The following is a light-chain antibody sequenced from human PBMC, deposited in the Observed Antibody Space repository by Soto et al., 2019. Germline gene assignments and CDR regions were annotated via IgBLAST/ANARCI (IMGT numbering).Light chain of an antibody. V-gene: IGLV2-14*01. CDR2: EVI. CDR3: SSYTSSGAVL. J-gene: IGLJ2*01. CDR1: SSDVGGYNY. Sequence: QSALTQPASVSGSPGQSITISCTGTSSDVGGYNYVSWYQQHPGKAPKLMIYEVIHRPSGVSNRFSGSKSGSTASLTISGLQAEDEADYYCSSYTSSGAVLFGGGTQLTVL.